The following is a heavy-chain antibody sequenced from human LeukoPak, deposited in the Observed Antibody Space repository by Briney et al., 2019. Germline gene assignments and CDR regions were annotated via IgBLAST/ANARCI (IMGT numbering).Heavy chain of an antibody. J-gene: IGHJ5*02. CDR2: IKQDGSEK. V-gene: IGHV3-7*04. Sequence: PGGSLRLSCAASGFSFSTNWMTWVRQAPWKGLEWVANIKQDGSEKYYVDSVKGRFTISRDNAKTSLYLQMDSLRVDDTVVYYCARDYHWGQGTLVTVSS. CDR1: GFSFSTNW. CDR3: ARDYH.